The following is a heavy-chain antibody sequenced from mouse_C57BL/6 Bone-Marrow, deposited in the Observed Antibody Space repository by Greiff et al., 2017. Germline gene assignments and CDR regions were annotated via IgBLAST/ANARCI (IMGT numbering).Heavy chain of an antibody. J-gene: IGHJ1*03. CDR1: GFTFSSYA. V-gene: IGHV5-9-1*02. Sequence: DVQLVESGEGLVKPGGSLKLSCAASGFTFSSYAMSWVRQTPEKRLEWVAYISSGGDYIYYADTVKGRFTISRDNARNTLYLQMSSLKSEDTAMYYCTKEVDLLWYFDVWGTGTTVTVSS. CDR2: ISSGGDYI. CDR3: TKEVDLLWYFDV. D-gene: IGHD2-1*01.